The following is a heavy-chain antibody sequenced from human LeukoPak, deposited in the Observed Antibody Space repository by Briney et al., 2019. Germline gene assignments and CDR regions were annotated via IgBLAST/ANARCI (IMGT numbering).Heavy chain of an antibody. CDR3: ARDPITMVRGVIPHSDY. Sequence: SQTLSLTSTVSGGSISSGDYYWSWIRQPPGKGLEWIGYIYYSGSTYYNPSLKSRVTISVDTSKNQFSLKLSSVTAADTAVYYCARDPITMVRGVIPHSDYWGQGTLVTVSS. CDR2: IYYSGST. V-gene: IGHV4-30-4*08. D-gene: IGHD3-10*01. J-gene: IGHJ4*02. CDR1: GGSISSGDYY.